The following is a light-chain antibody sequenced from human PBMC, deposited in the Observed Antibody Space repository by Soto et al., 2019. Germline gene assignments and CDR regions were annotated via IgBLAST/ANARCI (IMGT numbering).Light chain of an antibody. V-gene: IGKV3-11*01. CDR1: QSVRSY. CDR3: HQRRDWPYT. J-gene: IGKJ4*01. Sequence: EIVLTQSPATLSLSPGDRATLSCRASQSVRSYLAWYQQKPGQAPRLLIYDASNRATGIPARFSGSGSGTHFTRSISSLEPEDCAVYYCHQRRDWPYTLGGGTKVEIK. CDR2: DAS.